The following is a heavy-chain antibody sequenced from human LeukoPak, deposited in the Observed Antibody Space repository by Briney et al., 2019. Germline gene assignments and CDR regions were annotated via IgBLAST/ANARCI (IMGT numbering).Heavy chain of an antibody. D-gene: IGHD5-12*01. CDR1: GFRFSRHW. J-gene: IGHJ4*02. V-gene: IGHV3-7*01. CDR3: ARGYGDYDFGY. Sequence: PGGSLRLSCGASGFRFSRHWINWVRQAPGRGLEWVANLNPDGSKKYYADPMKGRFTISRDNARNSLYLQMNTLRAEDTAVYYCARGYGDYDFGYWGQGTLVTVSS. CDR2: LNPDGSKK.